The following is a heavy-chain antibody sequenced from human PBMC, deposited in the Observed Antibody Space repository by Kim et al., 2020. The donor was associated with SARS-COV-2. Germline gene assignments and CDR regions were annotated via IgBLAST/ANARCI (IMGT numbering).Heavy chain of an antibody. Sequence: GGSLRLSCAASGFDFYIYMMSWVRQAPGKGLEWLSQIDVASTYIYYAESVKGRFTVSRDDAKNLLYLEMSNVRADDTALYYCVRDCSWSFDVWVQGTLVTVSS. CDR3: VRDCSWSFDV. CDR2: IDVASTYI. CDR1: GFDFYIYM. D-gene: IGHD2-8*01. J-gene: IGHJ4*02. V-gene: IGHV3-21*06.